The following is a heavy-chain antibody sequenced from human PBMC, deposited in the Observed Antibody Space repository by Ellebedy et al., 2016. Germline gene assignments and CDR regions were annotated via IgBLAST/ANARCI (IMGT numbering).Heavy chain of an antibody. J-gene: IGHJ4*02. D-gene: IGHD4-17*01. V-gene: IGHV4-4*07. CDR3: ARGRLDDYGDYEAFDY. CDR2: IYTSGST. Sequence: SETLSLXXTVSGGSISNYYWSWIRQPPGKGLEWIGRIYTSGSTNYNPSLKSRVTISVDTSKNQFSLKLSSVTAADTAVYYCARGRLDDYGDYEAFDYWGQGTLVTVSS. CDR1: GGSISNYY.